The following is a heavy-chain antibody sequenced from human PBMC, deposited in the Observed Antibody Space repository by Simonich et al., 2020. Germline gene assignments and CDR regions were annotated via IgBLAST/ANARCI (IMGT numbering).Heavy chain of an antibody. J-gene: IGHJ5*02. CDR3: ARQRDNWFDP. V-gene: IGHV5-51*01. CDR2: IYPGDPDT. CDR1: GYSFTSYC. Sequence: EVQLVQSGAEVKKPGESLKISCKGFGYSFTSYCIGWVRQMPGKGLEWMWIIYPGDPDTRYSPSCQGQVTISADKSISTAYLQGSSLKASDTAMYYCARQRDNWFDPWGQGTLVTVSS.